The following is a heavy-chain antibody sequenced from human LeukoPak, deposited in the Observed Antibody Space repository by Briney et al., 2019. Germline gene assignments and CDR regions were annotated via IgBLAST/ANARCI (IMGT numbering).Heavy chain of an antibody. J-gene: IGHJ6*03. D-gene: IGHD5-18*01. CDR1: GFTFSSYS. V-gene: IGHV3-74*01. CDR3: ARIGYSYGYYMDV. CDR2: INTDGSST. Sequence: GGSLRLSCAASGFTFSSYSMNWVRQAPGKGLVWVSHINTDGSSTTYADSVKGRFTISRDNAKNTLYLQMNSLRAEDTAVYYCARIGYSYGYYMDVWGKGTTVTVSS.